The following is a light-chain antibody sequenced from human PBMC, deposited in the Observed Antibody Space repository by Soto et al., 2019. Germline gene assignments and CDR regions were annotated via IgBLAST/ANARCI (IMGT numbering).Light chain of an antibody. Sequence: EFVLTQSPGTLSLSPGERAPLSCRASQTVRNNYLAWYQQNPGQAPRLLIYDASSRATGIPDRFSGSGSGTDFTLTISRLDPEEFAVYYCQQYGSSLRTFGQGTKVDIK. CDR3: QQYGSSLRT. CDR2: DAS. CDR1: QTVRNNY. J-gene: IGKJ1*01. V-gene: IGKV3-20*01.